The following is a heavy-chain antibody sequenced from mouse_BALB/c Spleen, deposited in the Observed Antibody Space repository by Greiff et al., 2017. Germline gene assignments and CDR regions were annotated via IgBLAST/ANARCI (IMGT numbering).Heavy chain of an antibody. J-gene: IGHJ3*01. CDR1: GYTFTDYW. CDR3: ARGGQLGTLAY. V-gene: IGHV1-69*02. CDR2: IDTSDSYT. D-gene: IGHD3-1*01. Sequence: QVQLQQPGAELVRPGASVKLSCKASGYTFTDYWMHWVKQRPGQGLEWIGAIDTSDSYTSYNQKFKGKATLTADKSSSTAYMQLSSLTSEDSAVYFCARGGQLGTLAYWGQGTLVTVSA.